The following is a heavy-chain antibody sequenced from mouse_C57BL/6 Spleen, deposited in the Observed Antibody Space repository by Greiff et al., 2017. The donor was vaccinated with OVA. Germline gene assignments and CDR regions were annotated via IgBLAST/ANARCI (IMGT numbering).Heavy chain of an antibody. V-gene: IGHV1-53*01. CDR2: INPSNGGT. Sequence: QVQLQQPGTELVKPEASVKLSCKASGYTFTSYWMHWVKQRPGQGLEWIGNINPSNGGTNYNEKFKSKATLTVDKSSSTAYMQLSSLTSEDAAVYYCARARQLRLNAMDYWGQGTSVTVSS. J-gene: IGHJ4*01. CDR3: ARARQLRLNAMDY. D-gene: IGHD3-2*02. CDR1: GYTFTSYW.